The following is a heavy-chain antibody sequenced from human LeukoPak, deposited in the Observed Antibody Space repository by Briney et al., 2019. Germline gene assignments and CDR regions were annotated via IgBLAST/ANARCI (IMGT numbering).Heavy chain of an antibody. J-gene: IGHJ4*02. Sequence: SETLSLTCTVSGGSISSYYWSWIRQPAGKGLEWIGRIYTSGSTNYNPSLKSRVTMSVDTSKNQFSLKLSSVTAADTAVYYCARGFCSGGSCYFSPFDYWGQGTLVTVSS. CDR3: ARGFCSGGSCYFSPFDY. V-gene: IGHV4-4*07. D-gene: IGHD2-15*01. CDR1: GGSISSYY. CDR2: IYTSGST.